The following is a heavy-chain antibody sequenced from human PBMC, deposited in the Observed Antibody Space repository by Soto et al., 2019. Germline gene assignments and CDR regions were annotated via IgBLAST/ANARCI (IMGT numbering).Heavy chain of an antibody. CDR3: AREGNLGRWLQPLDF. V-gene: IGHV4-4*02. CDR1: GGSISSSNW. CDR2: IYHSGST. Sequence: SETLSLTCVVSGGSISSSNWWSWVRQPPGKGLEWIGEIYHSGSTNNNPSLKSRVTMSVDTSKNQFSLKLISVTAADTAKYFCAREGNLGRWLQPLDFWGQGTLVTVSS. D-gene: IGHD5-12*01. J-gene: IGHJ4*02.